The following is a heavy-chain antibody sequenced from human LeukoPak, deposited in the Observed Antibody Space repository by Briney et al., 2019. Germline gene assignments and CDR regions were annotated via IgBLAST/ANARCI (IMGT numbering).Heavy chain of an antibody. V-gene: IGHV4-4*07. D-gene: IGHD1-7*01. CDR1: GDSTNGYY. J-gene: IGHJ4*02. CDR3: ARGIGTTNFDY. CDR2: IYTSGTT. Sequence: SETLSLTCTVSGDSTNGYYWSWIRQPAGKGLEWIGRIYTSGTTNYNPSLKSRVTMSVDTSKTQFSLRLNSVTAADTAVYYCARGIGTTNFDYWGQGALVTVSS.